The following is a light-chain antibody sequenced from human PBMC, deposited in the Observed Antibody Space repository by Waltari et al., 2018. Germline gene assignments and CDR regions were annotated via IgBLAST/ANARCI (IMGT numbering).Light chain of an antibody. CDR2: DDD. CDR1: SSNIGNNY. CDR3: GTWDSSLSSGGV. Sequence: QSVLTQPPSVSAAPGQKVTIACSGSSSNIGNNYFSWYQQSPGTAPKALIYDDDKRPSWIADRFSGSKSGTSATLGSTGLQTGDEAEYYCGTWDSSLSSGGVFGGGTKLTVL. J-gene: IGLJ2*01. V-gene: IGLV1-51*01.